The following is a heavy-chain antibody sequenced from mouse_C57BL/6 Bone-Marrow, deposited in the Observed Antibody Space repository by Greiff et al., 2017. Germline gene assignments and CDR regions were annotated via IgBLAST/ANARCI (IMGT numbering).Heavy chain of an antibody. V-gene: IGHV1-81*01. CDR1: GYTFTSYG. D-gene: IGHD1-1*01. CDR2: IYPRSGNT. J-gene: IGHJ4*01. CDR3: ASNLLLRPYDYAMDY. Sequence: VQLQQSGAELARPGASVKLSCKASGYTFTSYGISWVKQRPGQGLEWIEEIYPRSGNTYYNEKFKGKATLTADKSSSTAYMELRSLTSEDSAVYFCASNLLLRPYDYAMDYWGQGTSVTVSS.